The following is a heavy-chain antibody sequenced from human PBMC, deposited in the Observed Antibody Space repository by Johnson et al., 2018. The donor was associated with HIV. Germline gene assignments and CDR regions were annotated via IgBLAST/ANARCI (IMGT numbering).Heavy chain of an antibody. Sequence: EVQLVESGGGLVKPGGSLRLSCAASGFTVSSNYMSWVRQAPGKGLEWVSVIYSGGSTYYADSVKGRFTISRDNSKNTLYLQMNSLRAEDTAVYFCARDRRYYESSGYYHDAFDIWGQGTMVTVSS. J-gene: IGHJ3*02. CDR1: GFTVSSNY. V-gene: IGHV3-66*01. CDR2: IYSGGST. CDR3: ARDRRYYESSGYYHDAFDI. D-gene: IGHD3-22*01.